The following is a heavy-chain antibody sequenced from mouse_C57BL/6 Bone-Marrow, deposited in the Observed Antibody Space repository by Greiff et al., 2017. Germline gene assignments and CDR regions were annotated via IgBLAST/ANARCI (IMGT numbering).Heavy chain of an antibody. D-gene: IGHD2-5*01. Sequence: QVQLQQSGAELVRPGASVTLSCKASGYTFTDYEMHWVKQTPVHGLEWIGAIDPETGGTAYNQKFKGKAILTADKSSSTAYMELRSLTSEDSAVYYCTPTIVTYYAMDYWGQGTSVTVSS. CDR3: TPTIVTYYAMDY. J-gene: IGHJ4*01. V-gene: IGHV1-15*01. CDR2: IDPETGGT. CDR1: GYTFTDYE.